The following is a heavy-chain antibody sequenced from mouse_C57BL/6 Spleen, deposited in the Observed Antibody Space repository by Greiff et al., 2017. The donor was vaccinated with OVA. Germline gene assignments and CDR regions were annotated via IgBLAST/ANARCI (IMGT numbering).Heavy chain of an antibody. J-gene: IGHJ3*01. CDR1: GYTFTDYE. Sequence: QVQLQQSGAELVRPGASVTLSCKASGYTFTDYEMHWVKQTPVHGLEWIGAIDPETGGTAYNQKFKGKAILTADKSSSTAYMELRSLTSEDSAVYYCTNSGTWAWFAYWGQGTLVTVSA. CDR3: TNSGTWAWFAY. D-gene: IGHD4-1*01. CDR2: IDPETGGT. V-gene: IGHV1-15*01.